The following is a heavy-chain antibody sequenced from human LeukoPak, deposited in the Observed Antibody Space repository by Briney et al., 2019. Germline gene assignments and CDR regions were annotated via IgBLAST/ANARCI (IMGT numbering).Heavy chain of an antibody. D-gene: IGHD6-19*01. CDR2: IYTGGTT. Sequence: PGGSLRLSCAASGFSVSSNYMNWVRQAPGKELEWVSAIYTGGTTYYADSVKGRFTISRDNSKNTLYLQMNSLRAEDTAVYYCARDKLGSGYSSDFDYWGQGTLVTVSS. J-gene: IGHJ4*02. CDR1: GFSVSSNY. V-gene: IGHV3-66*02. CDR3: ARDKLGSGYSSDFDY.